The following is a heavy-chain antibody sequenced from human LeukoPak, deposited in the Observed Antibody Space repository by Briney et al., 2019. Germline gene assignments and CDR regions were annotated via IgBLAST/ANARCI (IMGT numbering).Heavy chain of an antibody. CDR2: INQDGSEK. J-gene: IGHJ6*03. V-gene: IGHV3-7*01. D-gene: IGHD5-18*01. CDR3: ARDSGGYSYGYVYSYCYYIDV. Sequence: GGSLRLSCAASGFTISSYWMSWVRQAPGKRLEWVANINQDGSEKYYADSVKRRFTTSRDNAKNSLHLQMNRLRAEDTAVYYCARDSGGYSYGYVYSYCYYIDVWGKGTTVTISS. CDR1: GFTISSYW.